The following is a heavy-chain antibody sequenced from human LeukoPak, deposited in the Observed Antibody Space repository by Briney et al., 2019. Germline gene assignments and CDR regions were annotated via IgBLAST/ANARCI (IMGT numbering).Heavy chain of an antibody. V-gene: IGHV3-49*04. CDR2: IRSKAYGGTT. J-gene: IGHJ4*02. Sequence: GGSLRLSCTASGFTFGDYAMSWVREAPGKGLEGLGFIRSKAYGGTTEYAASVKGRFTISRDDSKSIAYLQMNSLKTEDTAVYYCTRAEELWFGELLFDYWGQGTLVTVSS. CDR1: GFTFGDYA. CDR3: TRAEELWFGELLFDY. D-gene: IGHD3-10*01.